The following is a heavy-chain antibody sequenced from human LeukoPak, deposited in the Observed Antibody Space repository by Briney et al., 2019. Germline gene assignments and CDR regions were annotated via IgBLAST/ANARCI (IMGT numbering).Heavy chain of an antibody. V-gene: IGHV3-21*01. J-gene: IGHJ6*03. CDR1: GFTFSSYS. CDR3: ARVAGTGYYYYMDV. CDR2: ISSSSSYI. Sequence: GGSLRLSCAASGFTFSSYSMNWVRQAPGKGLEWVSSISSSSSYIYYADSVKGRFTISRDNAKNSLYLQMNSLRAGDTAVYYCARVAGTGYYYYMDVWGKGTTVTVSS. D-gene: IGHD6-13*01.